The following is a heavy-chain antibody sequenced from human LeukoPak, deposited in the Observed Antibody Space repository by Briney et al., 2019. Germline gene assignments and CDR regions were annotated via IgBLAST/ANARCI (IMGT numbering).Heavy chain of an antibody. CDR3: AKDAGTTGTMSFDY. CDR1: GGSISSDY. V-gene: IGHV4-59*01. Sequence: PSETLSLTCSVSGGSISSDYWSWIRQPPGKGLEWIGYIYYSGSTNYNPSLKSRVTISVDTSKNQFSLKLSSVTAADTAVYYCAKDAGTTGTMSFDYWGQGKLVTVSS. D-gene: IGHD1-1*01. J-gene: IGHJ4*02. CDR2: IYYSGST.